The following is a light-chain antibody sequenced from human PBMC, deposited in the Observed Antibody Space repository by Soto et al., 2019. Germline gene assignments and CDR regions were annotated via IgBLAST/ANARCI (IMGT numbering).Light chain of an antibody. V-gene: IGKV3-11*01. CDR1: QSVRSY. CDR3: QQYNNWPIT. Sequence: EIVLTQSPATLSLSPGERAALSGRASQSVRSYLAWYQQKPGQAPRLLIYDASNRATGIPDRFSGSGSGTDFTLTISSLESEDFAVYYCQQYNNWPITFGQGTRLET. CDR2: DAS. J-gene: IGKJ5*01.